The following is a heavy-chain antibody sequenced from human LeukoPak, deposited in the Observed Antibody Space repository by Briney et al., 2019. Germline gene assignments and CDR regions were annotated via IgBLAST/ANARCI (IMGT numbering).Heavy chain of an antibody. V-gene: IGHV3-66*02. J-gene: IGHJ6*03. CDR3: ARGRGLWLWYYYYYYYMDV. D-gene: IGHD5-18*01. Sequence: GGSLRLSCAASGFTVSSNYMSWVRQAPGKGLEWVSVIYSGGSTYYADSVKGRFTISRDNSKNTLYLQMNSLRAEDTAVYYCARGRGLWLWYYYYYYYMDVWGKGTTVTVSS. CDR2: IYSGGST. CDR1: GFTVSSNY.